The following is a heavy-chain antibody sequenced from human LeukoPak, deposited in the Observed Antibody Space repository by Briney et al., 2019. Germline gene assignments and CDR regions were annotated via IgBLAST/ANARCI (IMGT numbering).Heavy chain of an antibody. CDR3: ARAQNDYVWGSYRYEFYYFDY. CDR1: GGSISSSSYY. D-gene: IGHD3-16*02. J-gene: IGHJ4*02. V-gene: IGHV4-39*01. CDR2: IYYSGST. Sequence: SETLSLTCTVSGGSISSSSYYWGWIRQPPGKGLEWIGSIYYSGSTYYSPSLKSRVTISVDTSKNQFSLKLSSVTAADTAVYYCARAQNDYVWGSYRYEFYYFDYWGQGTLVTVSS.